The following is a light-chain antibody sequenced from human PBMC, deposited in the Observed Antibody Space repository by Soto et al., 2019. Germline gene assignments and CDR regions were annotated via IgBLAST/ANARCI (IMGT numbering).Light chain of an antibody. CDR2: GAS. CDR1: QSVGSN. V-gene: IGKV3-15*01. CDR3: HQYDSWPET. J-gene: IGKJ1*01. Sequence: EIVMTQSPVTLSVSPGERGTLPCRASQSVGSNLAWYQQRCGQPPRLLVFGASTRATGIPARFSGSGSGTEITLTISSLQSEDFAVYYCHQYDSWPETFGQGTKVESK.